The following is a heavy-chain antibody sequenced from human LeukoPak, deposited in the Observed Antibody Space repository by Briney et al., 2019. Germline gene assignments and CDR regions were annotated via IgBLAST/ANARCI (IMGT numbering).Heavy chain of an antibody. V-gene: IGHV3-7*01. D-gene: IGHD1-1*01. J-gene: IGHJ4*02. Sequence: GGSLRLSCAPSGFTFSEYRMSGVRQASRRGPEWVANINLDGNKSYYLDYVKGRFTISRNNSQNSLYLQMTGISVEDTAVYYCATLSPLPESSNYRPFDAWGQGTLVTVSS. CDR2: INLDGNKS. CDR1: GFTFSEYR. CDR3: ATLSPLPESSNYRPFDA.